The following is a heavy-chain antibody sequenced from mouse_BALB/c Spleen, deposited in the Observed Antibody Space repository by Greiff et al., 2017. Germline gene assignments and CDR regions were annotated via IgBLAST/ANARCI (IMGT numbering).Heavy chain of an antibody. CDR2: ISYSGST. CDR3: ARKDGGYAMDY. V-gene: IGHV3-2*02. J-gene: IGHJ4*01. Sequence: EVKLQESGPGLVKPSQSLSLTCTVTGYSITSDYAWNWIRQFPGNKLEWMGYISYSGSTSYNPSLKSRISITRDTSKNQFFLQLNSVTTEDTATYYCARKDGGYAMDYWGQGTSVTVSS. CDR1: GYSITSDYA.